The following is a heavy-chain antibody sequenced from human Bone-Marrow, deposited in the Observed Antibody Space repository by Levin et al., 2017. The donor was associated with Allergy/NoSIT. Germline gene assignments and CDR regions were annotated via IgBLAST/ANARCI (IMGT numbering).Heavy chain of an antibody. CDR2: ISGSGGST. Sequence: PGGSLRLSCAASGFTFSSYAMSWVRQAPGKGLEWVSAISGSGGSTYYADSVKGRFTISRDNSKNTLYLQMNSLRAEDTAVYYCAKDGPLMITFGEVIVLDYWGQGTLVTVSS. V-gene: IGHV3-23*01. J-gene: IGHJ4*02. CDR3: AKDGPLMITFGEVIVLDY. CDR1: GFTFSSYA. D-gene: IGHD3-16*02.